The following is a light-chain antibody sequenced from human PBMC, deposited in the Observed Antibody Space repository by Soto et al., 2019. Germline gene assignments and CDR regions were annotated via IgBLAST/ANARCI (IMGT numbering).Light chain of an antibody. V-gene: IGLV1-44*01. Sequence: QSVLTQPPSASGTPGQYVTISCSGTSSNIGTNTVHWYQQLPGTAPRLLIYNDHQRPSGVPYRLSASKSGTSASLPLTEVQSEDEGDYYCASSDTSLNAWVFGGGTKLTVL. CDR2: NDH. J-gene: IGLJ3*02. CDR3: ASSDTSLNAWV. CDR1: SSNIGTNT.